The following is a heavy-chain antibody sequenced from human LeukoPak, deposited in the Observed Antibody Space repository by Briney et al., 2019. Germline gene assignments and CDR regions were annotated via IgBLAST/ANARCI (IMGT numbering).Heavy chain of an antibody. CDR2: ISGSGGST. CDR3: AKTEPSWFGELSWFDP. Sequence: QSGGSLRLSCAASGFTFSSYAMSWVRQAPGKGLEWVSAISGSGGSTYYADSVKGRFTISSDNSKNTLYLQMNSLSAEDTAVYYCAKTEPSWFGELSWFDPWGQGTLVTVSS. D-gene: IGHD3-10*01. V-gene: IGHV3-23*01. J-gene: IGHJ5*02. CDR1: GFTFSSYA.